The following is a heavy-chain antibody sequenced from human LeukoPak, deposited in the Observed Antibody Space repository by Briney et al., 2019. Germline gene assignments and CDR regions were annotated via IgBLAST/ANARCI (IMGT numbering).Heavy chain of an antibody. CDR3: ASHPYDILTGYYKYYFDY. CDR1: GFTFSSYW. Sequence: GGSLRLSCAASGFTFSSYWMSWVRQAPGKGLEWVANIKQDGSEKYYVDSVKGRFTISRDNAKNSLYLQMNSLRAEDTAVYYCASHPYDILTGYYKYYFDYWGQGTLVTVPS. V-gene: IGHV3-7*03. J-gene: IGHJ4*02. D-gene: IGHD3-9*01. CDR2: IKQDGSEK.